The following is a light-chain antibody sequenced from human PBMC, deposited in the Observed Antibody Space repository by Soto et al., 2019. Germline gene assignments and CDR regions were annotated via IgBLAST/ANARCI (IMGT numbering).Light chain of an antibody. J-gene: IGKJ1*01. CDR1: QSIRYY. CDR3: QHHQSYAQT. V-gene: IGKV1-5*01. CDR2: GAT. Sequence: DIQLTQSPPTLSASVGDRVTITCRASQSIRYYLAWYQQMPGKAPKLLIYGATSLQSGVPSRFSGSGSGTEFTLTISSLQPDDFSTYVSQHHQSYAQTFGQGTKVEIK.